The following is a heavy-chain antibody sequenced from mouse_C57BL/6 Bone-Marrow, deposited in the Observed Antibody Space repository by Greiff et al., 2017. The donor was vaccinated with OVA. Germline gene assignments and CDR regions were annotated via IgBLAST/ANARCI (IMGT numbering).Heavy chain of an antibody. V-gene: IGHV1-81*01. D-gene: IGHD2-1*01. CDR1: GYTFTSYG. CDR2: IYPRSGNT. Sequence: VKLMESGAELARPGASVKLSCKASGYTFTSYGISWVKQRTGQGLEWIGEIYPRSGNTYYNEKFKGKATLTADKSSSTAYMELRSLTSEDSAVYFCARGGVGNYDYWGQGTTLTVSS. CDR3: ARGGVGNYDY. J-gene: IGHJ2*01.